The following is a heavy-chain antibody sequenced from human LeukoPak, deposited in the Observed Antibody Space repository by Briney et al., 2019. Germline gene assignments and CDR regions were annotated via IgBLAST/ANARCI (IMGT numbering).Heavy chain of an antibody. Sequence: GGSLRLSCAASGFTFSSYAMSWVRQAPGKGLEWVSAISGSGGSTYYADSVKGRFTISRDNSKNTLYLQMNSLRAEDTAVYYWSKELYYYDSSGLLYNWFDPWGQGTLVTVSS. D-gene: IGHD3-22*01. CDR1: GFTFSSYA. J-gene: IGHJ5*02. CDR2: ISGSGGST. CDR3: SKELYYYDSSGLLYNWFDP. V-gene: IGHV3-23*01.